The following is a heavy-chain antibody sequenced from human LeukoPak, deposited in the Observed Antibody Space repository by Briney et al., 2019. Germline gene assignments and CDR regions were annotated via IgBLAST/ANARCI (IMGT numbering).Heavy chain of an antibody. Sequence: SETLSLTCTVSGYSISSGYYWGWIRQPPGKGLEWIGSIYHSGSTYYNPSLKSRVTISVDTSKNQFSLKLSSVTAADTAVYYCGGVEAFDIWGQGTMVTVSS. CDR3: GGVEAFDI. J-gene: IGHJ3*02. CDR1: GYSISSGYY. V-gene: IGHV4-38-2*02. CDR2: IYHSGST.